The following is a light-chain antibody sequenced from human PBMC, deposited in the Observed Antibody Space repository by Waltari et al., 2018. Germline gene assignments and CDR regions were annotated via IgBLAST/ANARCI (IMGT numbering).Light chain of an antibody. CDR1: SVHSSNA. J-gene: IGLJ3*02. Sequence: QLVLTQSPSASASLGASVNLTCTPRSVHSSNAIARLQQRPENGPRYLMKVNSDGSHSKGDEIPDRFSGSSSGAERYLTISNLQSEDEADYFCQTGGHGTWVFGGGTTLTVL. V-gene: IGLV4-69*01. CDR3: QTGGHGTWV. CDR2: VNSDGSH.